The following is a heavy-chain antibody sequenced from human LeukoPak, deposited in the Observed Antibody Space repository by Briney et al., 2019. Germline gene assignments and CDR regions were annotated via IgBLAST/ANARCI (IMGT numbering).Heavy chain of an antibody. CDR2: INPNSGGT. CDR3: ARDQGSGCQP. V-gene: IGHV1-2*02. Sequence: ASVKVSCKASGYTFTGYYMHWVRQAPGQGLEWMGWINPNSGGTNYAQKFQGRVTMTRDTSISIAYMELSRLRSDDTAVYYCARDQGSGCQPWGQGTLVTVSS. CDR1: GYTFTGYY. J-gene: IGHJ5*02. D-gene: IGHD6-19*01.